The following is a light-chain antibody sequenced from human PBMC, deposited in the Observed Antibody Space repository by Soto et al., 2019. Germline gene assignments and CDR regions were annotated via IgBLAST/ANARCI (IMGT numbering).Light chain of an antibody. CDR3: QKYGISLWT. CDR1: QSVSNY. CDR2: GAS. Sequence: EIVLTQSPGTLSLSPGERATLSCRASQSVSNYLAWYQQKPGQAPRLLIYGASRRATGIPDRFSGSGSGTDFTLTITRLEPEDFAVYYCQKYGISLWTFGQGTKVEIK. V-gene: IGKV3-20*01. J-gene: IGKJ1*01.